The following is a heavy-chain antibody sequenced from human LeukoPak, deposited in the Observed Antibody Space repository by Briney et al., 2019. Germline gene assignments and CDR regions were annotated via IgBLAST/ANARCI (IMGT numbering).Heavy chain of an antibody. CDR2: INPNSGGT. V-gene: IGHV1-2*02. CDR1: GYTFTDYY. Sequence: ASVKVSCKASGYTFTDYYIHWVRQAPGQGLEWMGWINPNSGGTNYAQKFQGRVTMTRDTSISTAYMELSRLRSDDTAVYYCASLNSSSWYGEGWFDPWGQGTLVTVSS. D-gene: IGHD6-13*01. CDR3: ASLNSSSWYGEGWFDP. J-gene: IGHJ5*02.